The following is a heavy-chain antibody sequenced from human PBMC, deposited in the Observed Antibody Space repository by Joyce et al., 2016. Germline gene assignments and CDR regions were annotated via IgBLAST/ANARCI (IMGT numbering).Heavy chain of an antibody. CDR3: ARDLTGSGWYYFDH. J-gene: IGHJ4*02. CDR1: GYTFTGFY. D-gene: IGHD6-19*01. Sequence: VHLVQSGAEVKEPGASVTVSCKASGYTFTGFYVHWVRQAPGQGLEWMGMINTRSGGTTYAQKFQGRVTLTRDTAANTHYMELTSLTSDYTAVFYWARDLTGSGWYYFDHWGQGTLVTVSS. V-gene: IGHV1-46*01. CDR2: INTRSGGT.